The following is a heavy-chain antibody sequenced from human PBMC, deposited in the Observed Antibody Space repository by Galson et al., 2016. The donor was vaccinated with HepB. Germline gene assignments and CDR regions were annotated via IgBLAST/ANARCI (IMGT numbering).Heavy chain of an antibody. V-gene: IGHV3-48*02. D-gene: IGHD6-19*01. CDR1: GFTLSTYS. CDR2: ISSTSENI. Sequence: SLRLSCATSGFTLSTYSMSWVRQAPGKGLEWVSYISSTSENIYYADAVKGRFTISRDNAKNSLYLQMKSLRDEDTAVYYCARDPWYSSGWPFDYWGQGTPVIVSS. J-gene: IGHJ4*02. CDR3: ARDPWYSSGWPFDY.